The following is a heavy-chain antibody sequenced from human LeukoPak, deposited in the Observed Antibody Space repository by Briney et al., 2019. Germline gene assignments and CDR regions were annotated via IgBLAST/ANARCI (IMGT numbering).Heavy chain of an antibody. CDR2: ISAYNGNT. CDR3: ARASRVLWFGESRVYYFDY. D-gene: IGHD3-10*01. J-gene: IGHJ4*02. CDR1: GYTFTSYG. Sequence: ASVKVSCKASGYTFTSYGISWVRQAPGQGLEWMGWISAYNGNTNYAQKLQGRVTMTTDTSTSTAYMELRSLRSDDTAVYYCARASRVLWFGESRVYYFDYWGQGTLVTVSS. V-gene: IGHV1-18*01.